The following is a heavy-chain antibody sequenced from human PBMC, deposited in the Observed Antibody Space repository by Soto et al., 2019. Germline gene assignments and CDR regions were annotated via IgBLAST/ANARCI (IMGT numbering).Heavy chain of an antibody. D-gene: IGHD3-10*01. Sequence: GGSLRLSCAASGFTFSSYGMHWVRQAPGKGLEWVAVIWYDGSNKYYADSVKGRFTISRDNSKNTLYLQMNSLRAEDTAVYYCARSPHYYGSAGLYYYYYMDVWGKGTTVTVSS. CDR1: GFTFSSYG. CDR2: IWYDGSNK. J-gene: IGHJ6*03. V-gene: IGHV3-33*01. CDR3: ARSPHYYGSAGLYYYYYMDV.